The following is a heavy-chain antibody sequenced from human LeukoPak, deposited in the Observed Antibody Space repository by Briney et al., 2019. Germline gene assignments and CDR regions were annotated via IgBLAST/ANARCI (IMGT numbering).Heavy chain of an antibody. CDR2: ISSNGERT. J-gene: IGHJ5*02. CDR3: AKRSLGDHPHSFDA. D-gene: IGHD4-17*01. Sequence: GGSLRLSYVVSGFTFSNYAMGWVRQSPGKGLEWVSFISSNGERTDYAGSVKGRFSMSRDNSENTLHLQMNTLRVDDTAMYFCAKRSLGDHPHSFDAWGRGTQITVS. V-gene: IGHV3-23*01. CDR1: GFTFSNYA.